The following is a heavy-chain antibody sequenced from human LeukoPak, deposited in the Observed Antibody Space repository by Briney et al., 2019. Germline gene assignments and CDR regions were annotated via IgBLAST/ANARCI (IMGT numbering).Heavy chain of an antibody. CDR2: IIPIFGTA. Sequence: SVKVSCKASAGTFSSYAISWVRQAPGQGLEWMGGIIPIFGTANYAQKFQGRVTITAGESTSTAYMELSSLRSEDTAVYYCASYPRGGSGYDYWGQGTLVTVSS. D-gene: IGHD2-15*01. J-gene: IGHJ4*02. CDR1: AGTFSSYA. V-gene: IGHV1-69*01. CDR3: ASYPRGGSGYDY.